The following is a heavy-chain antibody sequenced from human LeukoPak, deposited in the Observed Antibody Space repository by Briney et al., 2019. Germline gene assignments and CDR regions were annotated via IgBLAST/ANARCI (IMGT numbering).Heavy chain of an antibody. CDR3: ATRSCSISACRASSYHCMDF. V-gene: IGHV3-33*01. D-gene: IGHD2-2*01. Sequence: PGRSLRLSCAASGFTFSSYVMHWVRQAPGKGLEWVALIWYDGTNKYYADSVKGRFTISRDNSKNTLYLQMNSLRAEDTAMYYCATRSCSISACRASSYHCMDFWGKGTTVTVSS. J-gene: IGHJ6*03. CDR1: GFTFSSYV. CDR2: IWYDGTNK.